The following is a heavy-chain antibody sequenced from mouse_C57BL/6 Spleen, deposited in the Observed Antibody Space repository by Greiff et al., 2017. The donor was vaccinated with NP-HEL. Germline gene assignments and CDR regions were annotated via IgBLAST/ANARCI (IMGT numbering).Heavy chain of an antibody. Sequence: VKLQESGAELVRPGASVTLSCKASGYTFTDYEMHWVKQTPVHGLEWIGAIDPETGGTAYNQKFKGKAILTADKSSSTAYMELRSLTSEDSAVYYCTQSRFAYWGQGTLVTVSA. CDR3: TQSRFAY. J-gene: IGHJ3*01. V-gene: IGHV1-15*01. CDR2: IDPETGGT. CDR1: GYTFTDYE.